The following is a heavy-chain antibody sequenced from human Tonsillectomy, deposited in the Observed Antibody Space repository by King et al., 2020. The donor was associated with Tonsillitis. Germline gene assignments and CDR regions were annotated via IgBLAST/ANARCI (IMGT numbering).Heavy chain of an antibody. CDR1: GYTFTGYY. D-gene: IGHD1-26*01. Sequence: VQLVESGAEVKKPGASVKVSCTASGYTFTGYYMHWVRQAPGQGLEWMGWINPNSGGTNYAQKFQGRVTMTRDTSISTAYMELSRLRSDDTAVYYCARDPYSGSYKTAEFDYWGQGTLVTVSS. V-gene: IGHV1-2*02. CDR3: ARDPYSGSYKTAEFDY. J-gene: IGHJ4*02. CDR2: INPNSGGT.